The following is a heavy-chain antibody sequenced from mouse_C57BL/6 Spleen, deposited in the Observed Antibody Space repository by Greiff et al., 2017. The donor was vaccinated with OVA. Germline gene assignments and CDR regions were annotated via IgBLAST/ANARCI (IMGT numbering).Heavy chain of an antibody. Sequence: QVQLQQSGPELVKPGASVKISCKASGYSFTSYYIHWVKQRPGQGLEWIGWIYPGSGNTKYNEKFKGKATLTADTSSSTAYMQLSSLTSEDSAVYYCAREGANWAFDDWGQGTTLTVSS. CDR2: IYPGSGNT. J-gene: IGHJ2*01. D-gene: IGHD4-1*01. CDR1: GYSFTSYY. V-gene: IGHV1-66*01. CDR3: AREGANWAFDD.